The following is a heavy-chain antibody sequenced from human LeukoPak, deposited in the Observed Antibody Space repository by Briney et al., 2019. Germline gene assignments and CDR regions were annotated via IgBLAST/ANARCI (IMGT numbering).Heavy chain of an antibody. J-gene: IGHJ4*02. D-gene: IGHD6-13*01. CDR3: ARDVRYSSSWAIDY. CDR2: ISAYNGNT. CDR1: GYTFTSYV. Sequence: ASVKVSCKASGYTFTSYVISWVRQAPGQGLEWMGWISAYNGNTNYAQKLQGRVTMTTDTSTSTAYMELRSLRSDDTAVYYCARDVRYSSSWAIDYWDQGTLVTVSS. V-gene: IGHV1-18*01.